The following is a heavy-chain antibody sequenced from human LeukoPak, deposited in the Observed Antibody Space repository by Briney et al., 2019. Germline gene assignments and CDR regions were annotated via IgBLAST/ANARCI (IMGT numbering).Heavy chain of an antibody. D-gene: IGHD3-22*01. CDR3: ASITMIVATGG. V-gene: IGHV3-72*01. J-gene: IGHJ4*02. Sequence: PGGSLRLSCAASGFTFSDHYMDWVRQAPGKGLEWVGRTRNKANSYTTEYAASVKGRFTISRDVSKNSLYLQMNSLKTEDTAVYYCASITMIVATGGWGQGTLVTVSS. CDR2: TRNKANSYTT. CDR1: GFTFSDHY.